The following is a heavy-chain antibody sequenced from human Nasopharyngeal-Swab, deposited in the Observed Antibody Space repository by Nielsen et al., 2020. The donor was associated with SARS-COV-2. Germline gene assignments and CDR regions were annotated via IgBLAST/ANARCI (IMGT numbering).Heavy chain of an antibody. V-gene: IGHV3-23*01. CDR1: GFTLSNYA. J-gene: IGHJ4*02. CDR3: ARDNSGRYPDY. Sequence: GSLRLSCAVSGFTLSNYAMGWVRQAPGRGLEWVSYSSHYDGSTYYTDSVKGRFTVSRDNSKNTLHLQMNSLRADDTAVYFCARDNSGRYPDYWGQGTRVTVSS. CDR2: SSHYDGST. D-gene: IGHD3-10*01.